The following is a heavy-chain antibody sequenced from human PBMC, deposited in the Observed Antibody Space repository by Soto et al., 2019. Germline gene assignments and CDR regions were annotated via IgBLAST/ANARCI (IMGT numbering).Heavy chain of an antibody. CDR3: AAGPPTVTTS. Sequence: QMQLVQSGPEVKKPGTSVKVSCKAFGFTFSSSAMQWVRQARGQRLEWIGWIVVGSGSTDYAQKFQERVTITRDMSTSTVYMELSSLTSEDTAVYYCAAGPPTVTTSWGQGTLVTVSS. CDR2: IVVGSGST. V-gene: IGHV1-58*02. D-gene: IGHD4-17*01. CDR1: GFTFSSSA. J-gene: IGHJ4*02.